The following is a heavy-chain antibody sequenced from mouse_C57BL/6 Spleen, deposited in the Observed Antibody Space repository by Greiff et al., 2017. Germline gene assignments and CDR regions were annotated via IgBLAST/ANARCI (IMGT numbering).Heavy chain of an antibody. D-gene: IGHD2-10*01. CDR2: IYPSDSET. J-gene: IGHJ3*01. V-gene: IGHV1-61*01. CDR1: GYTFTSYW. CDR3: ALAYYGNPWFAY. Sequence: QVQLQQPGAELVRPGSSVKLSCKASGYTFTSYWMDWVKQRPGQGLEWIGNIYPSDSETNYNQKFKDKATLTVDKSSSTVYMQLSSLTSEDSAVYYCALAYYGNPWFAYWGQGTLVTVSA.